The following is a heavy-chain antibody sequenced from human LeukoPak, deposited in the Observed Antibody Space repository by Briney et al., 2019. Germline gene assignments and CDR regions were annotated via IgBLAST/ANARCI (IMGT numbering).Heavy chain of an antibody. D-gene: IGHD2-2*01. CDR1: GFTVSSNY. V-gene: IGHV3-53*01. Sequence: PGGSLRLSCAASGFTVSSNYMSWVRQAPGKGLEWVSVIYSGGSTYHADSVKGRFTTSRDNAKNTLSLQMNSLRADDTAVYYCAKVSGYCGSTTCYAYFHYWGQGTLVTVSS. CDR2: IYSGGST. CDR3: AKVSGYCGSTTCYAYFHY. J-gene: IGHJ4*02.